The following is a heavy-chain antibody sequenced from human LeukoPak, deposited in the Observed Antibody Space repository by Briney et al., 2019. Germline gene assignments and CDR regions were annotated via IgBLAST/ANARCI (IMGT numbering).Heavy chain of an antibody. D-gene: IGHD6-13*01. CDR2: ISSSSSYI. V-gene: IGHV3-21*01. J-gene: IGHJ6*03. Sequence: GGSLRLYCAASGFTFSSYSMNWVRQAPGKGLEWVSSISSSSSYIYYADSVKGRFTISRDNAKNSLYLQMNSLRAEDTAVYYCASTGGSSWYYYYYMDVWGKGTTVTVSS. CDR3: ASTGGSSWYYYYYMDV. CDR1: GFTFSSYS.